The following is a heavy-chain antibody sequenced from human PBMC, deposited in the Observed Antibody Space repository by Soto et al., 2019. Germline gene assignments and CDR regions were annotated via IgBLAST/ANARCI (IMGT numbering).Heavy chain of an antibody. CDR3: ARVRYCSDNSCYSWFDY. J-gene: IGHJ4*02. D-gene: IGHD2-15*01. CDR2: ISSDGSST. V-gene: IGHV3-74*01. Sequence: GSLRLSCVASGFTFSNYWMHWFRQAPGKGLEWVSRISSDGSSTTYADSVKGRFTISRDNAEISLHLQMNSLRAEDTAVYYCARVRYCSDNSCYSWFDYWGQGTLVTVSS. CDR1: GFTFSNYW.